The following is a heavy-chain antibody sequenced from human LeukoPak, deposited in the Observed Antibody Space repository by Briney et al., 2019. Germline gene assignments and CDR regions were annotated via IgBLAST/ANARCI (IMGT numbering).Heavy chain of an antibody. CDR2: ISGSGGGT. Sequence: PGGSLRLSCAASGFTFSSYAMSWVRQAPGKGLEWVSAISGSGGGTYYADSVKGRFTISRDNSKNTLYLQMNSLRAEDTAVYYCAKTSYDSSGYGAFDIWGQGTMVTVSS. CDR1: GFTFSSYA. CDR3: AKTSYDSSGYGAFDI. V-gene: IGHV3-23*01. D-gene: IGHD3-22*01. J-gene: IGHJ3*02.